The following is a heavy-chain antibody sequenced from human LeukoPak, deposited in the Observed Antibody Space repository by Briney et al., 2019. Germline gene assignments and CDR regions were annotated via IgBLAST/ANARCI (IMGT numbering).Heavy chain of an antibody. J-gene: IGHJ6*03. CDR3: AKPARRYCSSTSCYYYYYMDV. V-gene: IGHV4-4*09. CDR1: GGSISSYY. CDR2: IYTSGST. Sequence: SETLSLTCTVSGGSISSYYWSWIRQPPGKGLEWIGYIYTSGSTNHNPSLKSRVTISVDTSKNQFSLKLSSVTAADTAVYYCAKPARRYCSSTSCYYYYYMDVWGKGTTVTVSS. D-gene: IGHD2-2*01.